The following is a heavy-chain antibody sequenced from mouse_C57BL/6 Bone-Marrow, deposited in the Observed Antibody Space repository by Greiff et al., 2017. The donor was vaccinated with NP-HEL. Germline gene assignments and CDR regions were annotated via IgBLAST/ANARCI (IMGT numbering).Heavy chain of an antibody. D-gene: IGHD2-5*01. V-gene: IGHV1-81*01. J-gene: IGHJ2*01. CDR2: IYPRSGNT. CDR1: GYTFTSYG. Sequence: QVHVKQSGAELARPGASVKLSCKASGYTFTSYGISWVKQRTGQGLEWIGEIYPRSGNTYYNEKFKGKATLTADKSSSTAYMELRSLTSEDSAVYFCARSGYSNYAYYFDYWGQGTTLTVSS. CDR3: ARSGYSNYAYYFDY.